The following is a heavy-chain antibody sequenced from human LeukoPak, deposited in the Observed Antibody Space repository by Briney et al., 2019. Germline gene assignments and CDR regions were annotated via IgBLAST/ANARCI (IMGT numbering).Heavy chain of an antibody. D-gene: IGHD6-19*01. J-gene: IGHJ4*02. CDR2: MNPNSGNT. V-gene: IGHV1-8*02. Sequence: ASVKVSCKASGYTFTSYDINWVRQATGQGLEWMGWMNPNSGNTGYAQKFQGRVTMTRNTSISTAYMELSSLRSEDTAVYYCAKGQSRVAGYDYWGQGTLVTVSS. CDR3: AKGQSRVAGYDY. CDR1: GYTFTSYD.